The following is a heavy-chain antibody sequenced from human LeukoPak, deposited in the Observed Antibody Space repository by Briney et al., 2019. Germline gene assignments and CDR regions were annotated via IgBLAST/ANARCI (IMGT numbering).Heavy chain of an antibody. CDR1: GFTFTDYY. CDR3: ARGAGPLFDP. Sequence: PGESLRLSCAASGFTFTDYYMSWIRQAQGKGLEWISYIGDSGSPIYYANSVKGRFTISRDNAKNSLYLQMNNLRAGETAMYYCARGAGPLFDPWGQGTLVTVSS. CDR2: IGDSGSPI. V-gene: IGHV3-11*01. J-gene: IGHJ5*02.